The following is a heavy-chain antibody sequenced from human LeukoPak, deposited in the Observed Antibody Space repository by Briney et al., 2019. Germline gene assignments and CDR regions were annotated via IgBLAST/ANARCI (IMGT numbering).Heavy chain of an antibody. Sequence: SETLSLTCTVSGGSISSYDWSWIRQPAGKGLEWVGRIYTSGSTNYHPSLKSRVTMSVDTSKNHFSLTLSSVTAADTAVYYCARAKKAIFGVGKFTSSFDYWGQGTLVTVSS. J-gene: IGHJ4*02. CDR2: IYTSGST. D-gene: IGHD3-3*01. V-gene: IGHV4-4*07. CDR3: ARAKKAIFGVGKFTSSFDY. CDR1: GGSISSYD.